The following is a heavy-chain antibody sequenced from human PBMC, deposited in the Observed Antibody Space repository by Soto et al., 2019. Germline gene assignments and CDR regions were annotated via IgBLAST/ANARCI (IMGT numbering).Heavy chain of an antibody. Sequence: QVQLVQSGAEVKKPGASVKVSCKASGYTFTSYGISWVRQAPGQGLEWMGWISAYNGNTNYAQKLQGRVTMTTDTCTGTADMELRSLRSDDTAVYYCARSSIWVLGYCSSTSCDGGPWFDPWGQGTLVTVSS. D-gene: IGHD2-2*01. V-gene: IGHV1-18*01. CDR1: GYTFTSYG. CDR3: ARSSIWVLGYCSSTSCDGGPWFDP. CDR2: ISAYNGNT. J-gene: IGHJ5*02.